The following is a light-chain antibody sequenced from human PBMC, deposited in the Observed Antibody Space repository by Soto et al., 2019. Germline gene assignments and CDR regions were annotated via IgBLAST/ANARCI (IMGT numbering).Light chain of an antibody. J-gene: IGLJ2*01. CDR3: AAWDVSLVV. Sequence: QSVLTQPPSASGTPGQRVTISCSGSSSNIGTNTVIWYQQLPGAAPKLLIYSDNQRPSGVPDRFAGSKSGTSASLAISGLQSEDEVDYYCAAWDVSLVVFGGGTQLTVL. CDR2: SDN. CDR1: SSNIGTNT. V-gene: IGLV1-44*01.